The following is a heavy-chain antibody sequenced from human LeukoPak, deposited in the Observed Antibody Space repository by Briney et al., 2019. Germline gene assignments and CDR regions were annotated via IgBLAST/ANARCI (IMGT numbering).Heavy chain of an antibody. CDR3: AVVAGRFPPNY. V-gene: IGHV3-30-3*01. D-gene: IGHD6-19*01. CDR1: GFTFSTYA. Sequence: GKSLRLSCAASGFTFSTYAMHWVRQAPGKGLEWVAFTSFDESNKLYADSVEGRFTISRDNSKNTLFLQMHNLRVDDTAMYYCAVVAGRFPPNYWGQGTLVTVSS. J-gene: IGHJ4*02. CDR2: TSFDESNK.